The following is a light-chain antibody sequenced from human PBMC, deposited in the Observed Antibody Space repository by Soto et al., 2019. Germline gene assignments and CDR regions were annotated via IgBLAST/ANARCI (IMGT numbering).Light chain of an antibody. CDR3: QQLNSFPIP. Sequence: IQLTQSPSSLSASVGDRVTISCRASQGIANFLDWYQQKPGKAPKLLIYGASTLQSGVPSRFSGSGSGTDFTLNISSLQPEDFATYYCQQLNSFPIPFGPGTKVDIK. V-gene: IGKV1-9*01. CDR2: GAS. CDR1: QGIANF. J-gene: IGKJ3*01.